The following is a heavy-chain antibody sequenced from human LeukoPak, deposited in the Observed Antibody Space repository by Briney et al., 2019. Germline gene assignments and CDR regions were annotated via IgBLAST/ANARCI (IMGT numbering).Heavy chain of an antibody. Sequence: GGSLRLSCAASGFTFSSYGMDWVRQAPGKGLEPVAFLRYDGSNKYYADSVKGRFTISRDNSKNTLYLQMNSLRAEDTAVYYCAKDEHVGRGDYALRWGQGTLVTVSS. CDR1: GFTFSSYG. CDR2: LRYDGSNK. J-gene: IGHJ4*02. V-gene: IGHV3-30*02. D-gene: IGHD4-17*01. CDR3: AKDEHVGRGDYALR.